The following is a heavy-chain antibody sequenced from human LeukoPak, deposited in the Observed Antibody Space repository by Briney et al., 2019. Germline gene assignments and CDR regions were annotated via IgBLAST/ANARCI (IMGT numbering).Heavy chain of an antibody. CDR3: ATETSTWNPLDY. V-gene: IGHV1-2*02. CDR2: INPNSGST. D-gene: IGHD6-13*01. CDR1: GYTFTDNY. J-gene: IGHJ4*02. Sequence: ASVKVSCKASGYTFTDNYIHWVRQAPGQGPEWMGWINPNSGSTSFAQKFQGRVIMTRDTSITTAYMELNRLTSDDTAVYYCATETSTWNPLDYWGQGTLVTVSS.